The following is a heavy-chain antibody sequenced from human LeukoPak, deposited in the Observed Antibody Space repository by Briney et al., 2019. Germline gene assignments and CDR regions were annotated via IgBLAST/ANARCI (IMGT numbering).Heavy chain of an antibody. J-gene: IGHJ4*02. V-gene: IGHV3-74*03. CDR3: TRESGSSRFFDY. Sequence: GGSLRLSCAASGFTFRDHWMHWVRQAPGKGLVWVSRIYNDGSGTSYAYSVACRFTISRDNAKNTVYLQMNGLRADDTAVYYCTRESGSSRFFDYWGQGTPVTVSS. CDR1: GFTFRDHW. CDR2: IYNDGSGT. D-gene: IGHD6-6*01.